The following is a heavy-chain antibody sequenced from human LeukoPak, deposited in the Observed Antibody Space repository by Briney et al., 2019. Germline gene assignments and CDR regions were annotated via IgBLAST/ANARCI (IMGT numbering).Heavy chain of an antibody. CDR3: ATSAAVSVYARRQYYFDY. Sequence: SVKVSCKASGGTFSRYAIRWVRQAPGLWLELMGGIIPIFGTANYAQKFQGRVTITADESTSTAYMELSSLRSEDTAVYYCATSAAVSVYARRQYYFDYWGQGTLVTVSS. CDR1: GGTFSRYA. V-gene: IGHV1-69*13. D-gene: IGHD2-8*01. J-gene: IGHJ4*02. CDR2: IIPIFGTA.